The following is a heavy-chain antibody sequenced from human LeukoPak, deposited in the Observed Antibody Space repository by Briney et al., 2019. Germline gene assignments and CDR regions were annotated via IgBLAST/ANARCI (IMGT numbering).Heavy chain of an antibody. Sequence: GGSLRLSCAASGFTFSSYAMHWVRQAPGKGLEYVSAISSNGGSTYYANSVKGGFTISRDNSKNTLYLQMGSLRAEDMAVYYCARGGSGYCSSTSCFGFDYWGQGTLVTVSS. CDR2: ISSNGGST. CDR3: ARGGSGYCSSTSCFGFDY. D-gene: IGHD2-2*01. J-gene: IGHJ4*02. V-gene: IGHV3-64*01. CDR1: GFTFSSYA.